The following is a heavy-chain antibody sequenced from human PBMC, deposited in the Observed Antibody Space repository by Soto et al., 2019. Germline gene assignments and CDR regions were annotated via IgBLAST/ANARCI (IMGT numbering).Heavy chain of an antibody. CDR3: ARVPKGRFMDV. D-gene: IGHD3-3*01. Sequence: GGSLRLSCAASGFTFSSYEMNWVRQAPGKGLEWVSYISSSGSTIYYADSVKGRFTISRDSAKNSLYLQMNSLRAEDTAVYYCARVPKGRFMDVWGQGTTVTVSS. J-gene: IGHJ6*02. CDR1: GFTFSSYE. CDR2: ISSSGSTI. V-gene: IGHV3-48*03.